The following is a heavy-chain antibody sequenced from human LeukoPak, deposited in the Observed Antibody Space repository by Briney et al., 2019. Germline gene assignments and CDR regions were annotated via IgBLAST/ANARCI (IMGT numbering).Heavy chain of an antibody. CDR2: IKQDGSES. Sequence: GGSLRLSCAASGFTVSNNYMTWVRQAPGKGLEWVANIKQDGSESYYVDYVKGRFTFSRDNAKNSLYLQINSLRAEDTAVYYCARLGEKADFDYWGQGTLVTVSS. CDR1: GFTVSNNY. J-gene: IGHJ4*02. V-gene: IGHV3-7*01. D-gene: IGHD3-16*01. CDR3: ARLGEKADFDY.